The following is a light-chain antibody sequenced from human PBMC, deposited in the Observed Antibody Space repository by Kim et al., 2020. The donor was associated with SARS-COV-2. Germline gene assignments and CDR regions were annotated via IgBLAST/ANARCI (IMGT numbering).Light chain of an antibody. CDR3: QQYNSDPLT. V-gene: IGKV1-27*01. CDR1: QGIKNY. J-gene: IGKJ4*01. Sequence: DIQMTQSPSSLSASVGDRVTITCRATQGIKNYLAWYQQKPGKVPKLLIYITSTLQSGVPSRFSGSGSETDFTLTISSLQPEDVATYYCQQYNSDPLTFGGGTKVDIK. CDR2: ITS.